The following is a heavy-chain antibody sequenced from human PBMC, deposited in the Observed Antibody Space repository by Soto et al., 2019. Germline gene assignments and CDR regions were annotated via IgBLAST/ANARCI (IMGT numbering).Heavy chain of an antibody. CDR2: IIPIFGTT. D-gene: IGHD2-15*01. CDR1: GGTFSNYA. V-gene: IGHV1-69*13. CDR3: AKDGGREGYFGNWFDP. J-gene: IGHJ5*02. Sequence: SVKVSCTAPGGTFSNYAITWVRQAPGKGLEWLGRIIPIFGTTDYAQKFQGRVTITADESTTTAYMELSSLRSDDTAVYYCAKDGGREGYFGNWFDPWVQGTLVTVSS.